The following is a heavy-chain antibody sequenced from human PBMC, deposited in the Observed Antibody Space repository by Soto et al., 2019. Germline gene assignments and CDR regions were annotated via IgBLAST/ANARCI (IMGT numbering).Heavy chain of an antibody. CDR3: ARMNYDFWSGYYTSNWFDP. D-gene: IGHD3-3*01. CDR1: GGSFSGYY. J-gene: IGHJ5*02. CDR2: INHSGST. V-gene: IGHV4-34*01. Sequence: PSETLSLTCAVYGGSFSGYYWSWIRQPPGKGLEWIGEINHSGSTNYNPSLKSRVTISVDTSKNQFSLKLSSVTAADTAVYYCARMNYDFWSGYYTSNWFDPWGQGTLVTVSS.